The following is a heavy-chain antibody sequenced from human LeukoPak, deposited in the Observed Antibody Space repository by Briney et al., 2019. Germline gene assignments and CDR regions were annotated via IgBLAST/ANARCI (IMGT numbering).Heavy chain of an antibody. CDR2: INPNSGGT. CDR3: ARARLSVPYYFDY. Sequence: ASVKVSCKASGYTFTGYYMHWVRQAPGQGLEWMGWINPNSGGTNYAQKFQGRVTVTRDTSITTAYMELSRLRSDDTAVCYCARARLSVPYYFDYWGQGSLVTVSS. V-gene: IGHV1-2*02. J-gene: IGHJ4*02. CDR1: GYTFTGYY. D-gene: IGHD6-6*01.